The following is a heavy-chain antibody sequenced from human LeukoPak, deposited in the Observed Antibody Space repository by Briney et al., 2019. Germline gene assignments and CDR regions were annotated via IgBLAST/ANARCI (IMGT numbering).Heavy chain of an antibody. D-gene: IGHD4-17*01. J-gene: IGHJ2*01. CDR2: IYYSWST. CDR3: AREPLMTTVTTGWYFDL. Sequence: SETLSLTCTVSGGSISSYYWSWIRQPPGKGLEGIGYIYYSWSTNYNPSLKSRVTISVDTSKNQFSLKLSSVTAADTAVYYCAREPLMTTVTTGWYFDLWGRGTLVTVSS. CDR1: GGSISSYY. V-gene: IGHV4-59*01.